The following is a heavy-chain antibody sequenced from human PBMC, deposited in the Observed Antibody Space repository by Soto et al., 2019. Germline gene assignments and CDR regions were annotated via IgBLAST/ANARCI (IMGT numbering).Heavy chain of an antibody. CDR1: GDTFYTYT. Sequence: SVKVSCKASGDTFYTYTFNWVRHAPGQGLEWMGRFVPMLDSANSAQTFQGRVNITADKSTSTVYMELSSLSSEDTAVYHCARSYCGGDCYWDSFDYWGQ. J-gene: IGHJ4*02. V-gene: IGHV1-69*08. D-gene: IGHD2-21*02. CDR3: ARSYCGGDCYWDSFDY. CDR2: FVPMLDSA.